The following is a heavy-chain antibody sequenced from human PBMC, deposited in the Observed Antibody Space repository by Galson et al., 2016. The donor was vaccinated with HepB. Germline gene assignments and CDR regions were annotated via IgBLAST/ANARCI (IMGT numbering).Heavy chain of an antibody. CDR3: IHDWDYNYGMDV. V-gene: IGHV3-15*01. CDR2: MKNKGSDGTT. CDR1: GFTFSSYW. D-gene: IGHD3-9*01. J-gene: IGHJ6*02. Sequence: SLRLSCATSGFTFSSYWMTWVRQAPGKGLEWVGRMKNKGSDGTTEYAAPVKGRFTIARDDSKNTLYLQMNSLTTEDTAIYYCIHDWDYNYGMDVWGHGTTVTVSS.